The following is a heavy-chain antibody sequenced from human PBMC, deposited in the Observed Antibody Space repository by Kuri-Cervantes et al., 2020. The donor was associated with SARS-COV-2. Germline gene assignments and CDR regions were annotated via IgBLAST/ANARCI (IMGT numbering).Heavy chain of an antibody. CDR2: IYTSGST. J-gene: IGHJ6*03. CDR1: GGSISSYY. Sequence: SETLSLTCPVSGGSISSYYWSWIRQPAGKGLEWIGRIYTSGSTNYNPSLKSRVTMSVDTSKNQFSLKLSSVTAADTAVYYCAGFYYYDSSGFVANYYYMDVWGKGTTVTVSS. V-gene: IGHV4-4*07. D-gene: IGHD3-22*01. CDR3: AGFYYYDSSGFVANYYYMDV.